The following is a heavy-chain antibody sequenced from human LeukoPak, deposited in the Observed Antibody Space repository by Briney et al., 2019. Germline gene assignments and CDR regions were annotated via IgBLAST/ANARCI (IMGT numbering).Heavy chain of an antibody. J-gene: IGHJ4*02. CDR3: ARWGLGPSFDS. CDR2: ISGSGGST. V-gene: IGHV3-23*01. D-gene: IGHD1-26*01. CDR1: GFTFSSYA. Sequence: GGSLRLSCAASGFTFSSYAMSWVRQAPGKGLEWVSGISGSGGSTYYTDSVKGRFTISRDNAKKSLYLQLNSLRVEDTAVYYCARWGLGPSFDSWGQGTLVTVSS.